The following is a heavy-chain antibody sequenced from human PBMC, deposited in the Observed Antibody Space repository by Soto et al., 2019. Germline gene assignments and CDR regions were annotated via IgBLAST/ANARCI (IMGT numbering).Heavy chain of an antibody. J-gene: IGHJ4*02. CDR3: ATTKFCSGGSCSHFDY. V-gene: IGHV4-34*01. Sequence: QVQLQQWGAGLLKPSETLSLTCAVYGGSFSGYYWSWIRQPPGKGLEWIGEINHSGSTNYNPSLKSRVTRSVDTSKNQFSLKLSSVTAADTAVYYCATTKFCSGGSCSHFDYWGQGTLVTVSS. D-gene: IGHD2-15*01. CDR1: GGSFSGYY. CDR2: INHSGST.